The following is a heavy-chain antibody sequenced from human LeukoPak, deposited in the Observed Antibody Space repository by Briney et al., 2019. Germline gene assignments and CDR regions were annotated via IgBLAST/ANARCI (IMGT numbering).Heavy chain of an antibody. Sequence: SETLSLTCTVSGGSISSYYWSWIRQPPGKGLEWIGYVYYSGSTNYNPSLKSRVTISVDTSKNQFSLKLSSVTAADTAVYFCARDLYLGSFDYWGQGTLVTVSS. CDR2: VYYSGST. CDR3: ARDLYLGSFDY. J-gene: IGHJ4*02. CDR1: GGSISSYY. V-gene: IGHV4-59*01. D-gene: IGHD3-16*01.